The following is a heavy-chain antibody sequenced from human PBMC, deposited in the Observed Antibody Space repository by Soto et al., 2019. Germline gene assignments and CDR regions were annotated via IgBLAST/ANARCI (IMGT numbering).Heavy chain of an antibody. Sequence: PSETLSLTCAVSGGSMSSGGYSWSWIRQPPGKGLEWIGYIYHNGSPYYNPSLKSRVTLAVDMSKNQFSLELRSVTAADTAVYNFPGHHGTIAPRSSFDFWGQGPLLTLSS. CDR1: GGSMSSGGYS. V-gene: IGHV4-30-2*02. J-gene: IGHJ4*02. D-gene: IGHD1-7*01. CDR3: PGHHGTIAPRSSFDF. CDR2: IYHNGSP.